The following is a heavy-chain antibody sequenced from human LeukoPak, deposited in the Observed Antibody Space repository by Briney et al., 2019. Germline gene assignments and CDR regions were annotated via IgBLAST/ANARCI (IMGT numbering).Heavy chain of an antibody. CDR2: IYYSGNT. J-gene: IGHJ3*02. V-gene: IGHV4-59*01. Sequence: PSETLSLTCTVSGGSITSYNWNWIRQPPGKGLEWIGFIYYSGNTNYNPSLKSRVTISVDTSKNQFSLKLSSVAAADTAVYHCAREGDSSAWGDAFDIWGQGTMVTVSS. CDR3: AREGDSSAWGDAFDI. D-gene: IGHD3-22*01. CDR1: GGSITSYN.